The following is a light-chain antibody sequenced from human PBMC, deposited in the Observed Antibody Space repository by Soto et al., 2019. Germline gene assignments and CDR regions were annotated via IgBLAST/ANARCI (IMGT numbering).Light chain of an antibody. CDR1: QSISSY. Sequence: DIQMTQSPSSLSASVGDRVTITCRASQSISSYLNWYQQKPGKAPKLLIYAASTLQSGVPSRFSGSGSGTDFTLTISSLQPEDFATYYWQQSYSSPETFGQGTKVEI. V-gene: IGKV1-39*01. CDR2: AAS. CDR3: QQSYSSPET. J-gene: IGKJ1*01.